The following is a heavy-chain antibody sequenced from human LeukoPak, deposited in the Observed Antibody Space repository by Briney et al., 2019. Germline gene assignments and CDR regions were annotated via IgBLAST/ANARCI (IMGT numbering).Heavy chain of an antibody. J-gene: IGHJ4*02. CDR1: GFTFSTYA. CDR2: ISGSGGST. D-gene: IGHD3-3*01. V-gene: IGHV3-23*01. CDR3: AKEVFFEWEPRGPFDY. Sequence: GGSLRLSCAASGFTFSTYAMSWVRQAPGKGLEWVSAISGSGGSTYYADSVKGRFTISRDNSKNTLYLQMNSLRAEDTAVYYCAKEVFFEWEPRGPFDYWGQGTLVTVSS.